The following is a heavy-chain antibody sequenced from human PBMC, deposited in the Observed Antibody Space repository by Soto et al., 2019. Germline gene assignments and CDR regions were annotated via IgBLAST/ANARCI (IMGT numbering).Heavy chain of an antibody. D-gene: IGHD1-26*01. J-gene: IGHJ4*02. Sequence: QVQLVESGGGVVQPGRSLRLSCAASGFTFSSYGMHWVRQAPGKGLEWVAVIWYDGSNKYYADSVKGRFTISRDNSKNTLYLQMNSLRAEDTAVYYCAREGVVGAALDYWGQGTLVTVSS. CDR1: GFTFSSYG. CDR2: IWYDGSNK. V-gene: IGHV3-33*01. CDR3: AREGVVGAALDY.